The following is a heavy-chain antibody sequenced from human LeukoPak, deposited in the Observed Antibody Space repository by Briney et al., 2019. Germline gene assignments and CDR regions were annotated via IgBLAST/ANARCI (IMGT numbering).Heavy chain of an antibody. Sequence: GGSLRLSCAASGFTVSSIYMSWVRQAPGKGLEWVSDIYSGGSTYYADSVKGRFTISRDNSKNTLYLQMNSLRAEDTAVYYCARDPRYYYDSSGYYYQHAFDIWGQGTMVTVSS. V-gene: IGHV3-53*01. D-gene: IGHD3-22*01. CDR1: GFTVSSIY. CDR3: ARDPRYYYDSSGYYYQHAFDI. J-gene: IGHJ3*02. CDR2: IYSGGST.